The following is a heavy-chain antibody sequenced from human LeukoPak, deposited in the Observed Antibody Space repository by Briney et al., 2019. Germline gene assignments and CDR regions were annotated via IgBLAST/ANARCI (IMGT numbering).Heavy chain of an antibody. D-gene: IGHD6-13*01. Sequence: PGGSLRLSCAASGFTLSSYAMSWVRQAPGKGLEWVSAISDTGNTYHADSVKGRFTISRDSSKNTLFLQMDSLRAEDTAVYYCARDSGSWYRTFCYFDYWGQGTLVTVSS. V-gene: IGHV3-23*01. J-gene: IGHJ4*02. CDR2: ISDTGNT. CDR3: ARDSGSWYRTFCYFDY. CDR1: GFTLSSYA.